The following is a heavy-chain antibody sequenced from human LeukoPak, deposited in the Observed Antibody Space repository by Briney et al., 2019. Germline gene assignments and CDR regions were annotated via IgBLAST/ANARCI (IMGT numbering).Heavy chain of an antibody. D-gene: IGHD3-22*01. CDR1: GYTFISYA. J-gene: IGHJ4*02. CDR3: ARVSMMSGTPDY. CDR2: IIPIFGTA. Sequence: EASVKVSCKASGYTFISYAISWVRQAPGQGLEWMGGIIPIFGTANYAQKFQGRVTITADESTSTAYMELSSLRSEDTAVYYCARVSMMSGTPDYWGQGTLVTVSS. V-gene: IGHV1-69*13.